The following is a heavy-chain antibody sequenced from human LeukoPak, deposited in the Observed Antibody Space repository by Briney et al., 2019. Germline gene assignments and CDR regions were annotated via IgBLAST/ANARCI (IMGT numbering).Heavy chain of an antibody. CDR2: INPNSGGT. CDR3: ARDGSITGTKFDY. V-gene: IGHV1-2*02. D-gene: IGHD1-7*01. Sequence: ASVKVSCKASGYTFTGYYMHWVRQAPGQGLEWMGWINPNSGGTNYAQKLQGRVTMTRDTSISTAYMELSRLRSDDTAVYYCARDGSITGTKFDYWGQGTLVTVSS. J-gene: IGHJ4*02. CDR1: GYTFTGYY.